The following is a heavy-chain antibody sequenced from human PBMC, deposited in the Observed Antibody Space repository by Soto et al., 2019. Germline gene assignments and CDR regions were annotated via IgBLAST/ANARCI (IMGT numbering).Heavy chain of an antibody. J-gene: IGHJ5*02. V-gene: IGHV4-39*01. CDR1: GGSISSSSYY. Sequence: QLQLQESGPGLVKPSETLSLTCTVSGGSISSSSYYWGWIRQPPGKGLEWIGSIYYSGSTYYNPSLKSRVTISVDTSKNQFSLKLSSVTAADTAVYYCARPDCSSWNNWFDPWGQGTLVTVSS. D-gene: IGHD6-13*01. CDR3: ARPDCSSWNNWFDP. CDR2: IYYSGST.